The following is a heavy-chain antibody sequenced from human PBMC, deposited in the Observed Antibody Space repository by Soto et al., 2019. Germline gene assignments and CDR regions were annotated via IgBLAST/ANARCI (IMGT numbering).Heavy chain of an antibody. Sequence: ASVKVSCKASGYTFTSYGISWVRQAPGQGLEWMGWISAYNGNTNYAQKLQGRVTMTTDTSTSTAYMELRSLRSDDTAVYYCARDVLRYFDWLLSGDYYCYGMDVWGQGTTVTVSS. D-gene: IGHD3-9*01. V-gene: IGHV1-18*01. CDR1: GYTFTSYG. J-gene: IGHJ6*02. CDR3: ARDVLRYFDWLLSGDYYCYGMDV. CDR2: ISAYNGNT.